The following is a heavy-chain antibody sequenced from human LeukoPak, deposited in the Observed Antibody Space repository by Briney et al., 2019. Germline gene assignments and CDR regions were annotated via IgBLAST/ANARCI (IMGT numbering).Heavy chain of an antibody. Sequence: GGSLRLSCAASGSTFSSYGMHWVRQAPGKGLEWVAVISYDGSNKYYADSVKGRFTISRDNSKNTLYLQMNSLRAEDTAVYYCAKDRLRYFDWSLDYWGQGTLVTVSS. CDR2: ISYDGSNK. CDR3: AKDRLRYFDWSLDY. J-gene: IGHJ4*02. CDR1: GSTFSSYG. V-gene: IGHV3-30*18. D-gene: IGHD3-9*01.